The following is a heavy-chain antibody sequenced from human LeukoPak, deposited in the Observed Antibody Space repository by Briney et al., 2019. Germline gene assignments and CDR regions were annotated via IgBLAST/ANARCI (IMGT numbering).Heavy chain of an antibody. J-gene: IGHJ1*01. V-gene: IGHV4-59*01. CDR3: AKDRGFNVVRGIIEVFQH. Sequence: SETLSLTCTVSGGSISSYYWSWIRQPPGKGLEWIGYIYYSGSTNYNPSLKSRVTISVDTSKNQFSLKLNSVTAADTAVYYCAKDRGFNVVRGIIEVFQHWGQGTLVTVSS. CDR1: GGSISSYY. D-gene: IGHD3-10*01. CDR2: IYYSGST.